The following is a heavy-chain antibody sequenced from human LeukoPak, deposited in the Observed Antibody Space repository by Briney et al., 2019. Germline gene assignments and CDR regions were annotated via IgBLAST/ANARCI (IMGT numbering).Heavy chain of an antibody. D-gene: IGHD5-24*01. Sequence: LETLSLTCSVSGGSIRSYYWSWIRQPPGKGLEWIGSIYYSGSTNYNPSLKSRVTISVDTSKNQFSLKLSSVTAADTAVYYCARGHGYLDYWGQGTLVTASS. CDR3: ARGHGYLDY. CDR1: GGSIRSYY. J-gene: IGHJ4*02. V-gene: IGHV4-59*01. CDR2: IYYSGST.